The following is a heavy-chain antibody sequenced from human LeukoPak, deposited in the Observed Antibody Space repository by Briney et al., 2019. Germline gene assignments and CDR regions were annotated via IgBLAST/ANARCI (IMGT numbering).Heavy chain of an antibody. V-gene: IGHV4-34*01. CDR1: GGSFSGYY. D-gene: IGHD3-16*01. Sequence: SETLSLTCAVYGGSFSGYYWSWIRQPPGKGLEWIGEINHRGSTNYNPSLKSRVTISVDTSKNQFSLKLSSVTAADTVVYYCARRAGKLWPVDYWGQGTLVTVSS. CDR3: ARRAGKLWPVDY. CDR2: INHRGST. J-gene: IGHJ4*02.